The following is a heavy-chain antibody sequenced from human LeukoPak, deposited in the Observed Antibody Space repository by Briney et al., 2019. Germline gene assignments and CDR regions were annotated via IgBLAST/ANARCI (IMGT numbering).Heavy chain of an antibody. Sequence: GGSLRLSCAASGFTVSSNYMSWVRQAPGKGLEWVSVIYSGGSTYYADSVKGRFTISRDNSKNTLYLQMNSLRAEDTAVYYCASGVYCSSTSCYGGFDYWGQGTLVTVSS. CDR2: IYSGGST. CDR3: ASGVYCSSTSCYGGFDY. D-gene: IGHD2-2*01. CDR1: GFTVSSNY. J-gene: IGHJ4*02. V-gene: IGHV3-53*01.